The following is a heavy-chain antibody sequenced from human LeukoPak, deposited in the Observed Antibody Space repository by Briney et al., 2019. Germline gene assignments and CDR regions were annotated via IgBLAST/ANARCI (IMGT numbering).Heavy chain of an antibody. CDR2: ISSSSSYI. Sequence: PGGSLRLSCAASGFTFSSYSMNWVRQAPGKGLEWVSSISSSSSYIYYADSVKGRFTISRDNAKNSLYLQMNSLRAEDTAVYYCAREGENGKGFDYWGQGTLVTVSS. D-gene: IGHD1-1*01. CDR1: GFTFSSYS. CDR3: AREGENGKGFDY. J-gene: IGHJ4*02. V-gene: IGHV3-21*03.